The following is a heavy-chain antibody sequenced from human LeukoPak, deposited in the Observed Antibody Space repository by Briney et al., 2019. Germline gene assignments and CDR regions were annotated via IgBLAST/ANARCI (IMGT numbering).Heavy chain of an antibody. J-gene: IGHJ3*02. V-gene: IGHV1-69*13. D-gene: IGHD6-13*01. CDR1: GGTFSSYA. Sequence: EASVNVSCKASGGTFSSYAISWVRQAPGQGLEWMGGIIPIFGTANYAQKFQGRVTTTADESTSTAYMELSSLRSEDTAVYYCARLAEDAFDIWGQGTMVAVSS. CDR2: IIPIFGTA. CDR3: ARLAEDAFDI.